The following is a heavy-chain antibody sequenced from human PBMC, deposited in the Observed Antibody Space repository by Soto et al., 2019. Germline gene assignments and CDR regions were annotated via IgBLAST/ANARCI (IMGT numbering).Heavy chain of an antibody. Sequence: GGSLRLSCAASGFTFSSYAMSWVRQAPGKGLEWVSAISSNGGSTYYANSVKGRFTISRDNSKNTLYLQMGSLRAEDMAVYYCARQWLDSYYFDYWGQGTLVTVSS. CDR2: ISSNGGST. D-gene: IGHD6-19*01. J-gene: IGHJ4*02. CDR3: ARQWLDSYYFDY. CDR1: GFTFSSYA. V-gene: IGHV3-64*01.